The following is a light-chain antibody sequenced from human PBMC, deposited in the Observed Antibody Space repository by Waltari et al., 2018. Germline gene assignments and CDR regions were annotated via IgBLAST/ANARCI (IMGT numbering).Light chain of an antibody. V-gene: IGLV2-14*03. CDR3: SSYRSTTLVI. J-gene: IGLJ2*01. Sequence: QSALTQPASVSGSHGQSITISCTGTSRDVGGYKYVSWYQQHPGKAPKLMIYAVSERPSGISNRFSGAKSGNTASLTISGLQAEDEGDYYCSSYRSTTLVIFGGGTKLTVL. CDR1: SRDVGGYKY. CDR2: AVS.